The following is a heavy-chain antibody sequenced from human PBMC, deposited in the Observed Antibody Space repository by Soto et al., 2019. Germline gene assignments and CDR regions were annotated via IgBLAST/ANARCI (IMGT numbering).Heavy chain of an antibody. CDR2: INAGNGNT. CDR3: AKERRYYDFWSPSEFDP. V-gene: IGHV1-3*01. D-gene: IGHD3-3*01. CDR1: GYTFTSYA. Sequence: ASVKVSCKASGYTFTSYAMHWVRQAPGQRFEWMGWINAGNGNTKYSQKFQGRVTITRDTSASTAYMELSSLRSEDTAVYYCAKERRYYDFWSPSEFDPWGQGTLVTVSS. J-gene: IGHJ5*02.